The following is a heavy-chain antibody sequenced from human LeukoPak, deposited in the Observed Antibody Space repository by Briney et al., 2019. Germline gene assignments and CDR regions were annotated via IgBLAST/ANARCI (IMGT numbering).Heavy chain of an antibody. CDR2: IYYSGST. D-gene: IGHD6-19*01. J-gene: IGHJ6*03. CDR3: ARVGPSSGWSYYYYMDV. CDR1: GYSINSGYY. Sequence: SETLSLTCTVSGYSINSGYYWGWVRQPPGKGLEWIGYIYYSGSTNYNPSLKSRVTISADTSKNQFSLKLSSVTAADTAVYYCARVGPSSGWSYYYYMDVWGKGTTVTVSS. V-gene: IGHV4-61*01.